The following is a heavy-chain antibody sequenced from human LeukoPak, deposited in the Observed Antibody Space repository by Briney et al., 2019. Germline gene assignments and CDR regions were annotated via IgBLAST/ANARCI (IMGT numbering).Heavy chain of an antibody. V-gene: IGHV1-2*02. J-gene: IGHJ4*02. Sequence: ASVKVSCKASGYTFTGYYMYWVRHAPGQGHEWRGWINPNSGGTNYAQKFQGRVTMTRDTSISTAYTELSRLRSDDTAVYYCARGYDSSGYYFRSLDYWGQGTLVTVSS. CDR1: GYTFTGYY. CDR2: INPNSGGT. D-gene: IGHD3-22*01. CDR3: ARGYDSSGYYFRSLDY.